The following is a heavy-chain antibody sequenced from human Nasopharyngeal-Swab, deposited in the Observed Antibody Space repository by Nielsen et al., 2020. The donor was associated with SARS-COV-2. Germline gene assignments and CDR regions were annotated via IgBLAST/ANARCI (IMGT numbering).Heavy chain of an antibody. J-gene: IGHJ6*03. CDR3: ARGLGSGYDYYYYYMDV. V-gene: IGHV1-18*01. CDR1: DYTFTSYG. Sequence: ASVKVSCKASDYTFTSYGISWVRQAPGQGLEWMGWISAYNGNTNYAQKLQGRVTMTTDTSTSTAYMELRSLRSDDTAVYYCARGLGSGYDYYYYYMDVWGKGTTVTVSS. CDR2: ISAYNGNT. D-gene: IGHD5-12*01.